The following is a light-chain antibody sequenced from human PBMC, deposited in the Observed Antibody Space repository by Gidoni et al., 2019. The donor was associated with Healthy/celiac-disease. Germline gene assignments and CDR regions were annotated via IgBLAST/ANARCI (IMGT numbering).Light chain of an antibody. CDR3: QQYNSYPT. CDR1: QSISIW. CDR2: KAS. J-gene: IGKJ1*01. V-gene: IGKV1-5*03. Sequence: DIQMTQSPSTLSASVGDRVTLTCRASQSISIWLAWYQQKPGKAPKLLIYKASSLESGVPSRFSGSGSGTEFTLTISRLQPDDVATYYCQQYNSYPTFGQGTKVEIK.